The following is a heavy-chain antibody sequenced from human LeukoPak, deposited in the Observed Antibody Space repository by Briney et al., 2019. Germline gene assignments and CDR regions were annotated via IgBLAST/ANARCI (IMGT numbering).Heavy chain of an antibody. J-gene: IGHJ3*02. V-gene: IGHV1-69*01. Sequence: SVKVSCKASGGTFSSYAISWVRQASGQGLEWMGGIIPIFGTANYAQKFQGRVTITADESTSTAYMELSSLRSEDTAVYYCAVGEQLLLGDAFDIWGQGTMVTVSS. D-gene: IGHD2-15*01. CDR3: AVGEQLLLGDAFDI. CDR2: IIPIFGTA. CDR1: GGTFSSYA.